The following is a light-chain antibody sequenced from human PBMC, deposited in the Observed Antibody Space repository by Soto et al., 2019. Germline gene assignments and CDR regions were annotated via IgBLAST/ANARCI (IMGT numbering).Light chain of an antibody. CDR1: QTISSW. Sequence: DIHMTQSPSTRSGSVGDIVTITCLASQTISSWLAWYQQKPGKAPKLLIYKASTLKSGVPSRFSGSGSGTEFTLTISSLQPDDFATYYCQHYNSYSEAFGQGTKVDI. J-gene: IGKJ1*01. CDR2: KAS. CDR3: QHYNSYSEA. V-gene: IGKV1-5*03.